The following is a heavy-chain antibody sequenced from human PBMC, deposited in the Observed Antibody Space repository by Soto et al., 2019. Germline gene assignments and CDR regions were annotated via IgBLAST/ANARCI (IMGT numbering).Heavy chain of an antibody. CDR3: ARMYSSGWAADY. J-gene: IGHJ4*02. V-gene: IGHV4-61*01. D-gene: IGHD6-19*01. CDR2: IYYSGST. Sequence: QVQLQESGPGLVKPSETLSLTCTVSGGSVSSGSYYWSWIRQPPGKGLEWIGYIYYSGSTNYNPSHKSRVTISVDTSKNQFSLKLSSVTAADTAVYYCARMYSSGWAADYWGQGTLVTVSS. CDR1: GGSVSSGSYY.